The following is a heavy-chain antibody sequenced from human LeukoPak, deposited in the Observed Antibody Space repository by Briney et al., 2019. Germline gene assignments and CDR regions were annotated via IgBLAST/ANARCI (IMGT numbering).Heavy chain of an antibody. Sequence: GRSLRLSCAASGFTFSSYAMHWVRQAPGKGLEWVAVISYDGSNKYYADSVKGRFTISRDNSKNTLYLQMNSLRAEDTAVYYCAREQYYYDSSGYYNWFDPWGQGTLVTVSS. CDR2: ISYDGSNK. J-gene: IGHJ5*02. CDR1: GFTFSSYA. V-gene: IGHV3-30*04. CDR3: AREQYYYDSSGYYNWFDP. D-gene: IGHD3-22*01.